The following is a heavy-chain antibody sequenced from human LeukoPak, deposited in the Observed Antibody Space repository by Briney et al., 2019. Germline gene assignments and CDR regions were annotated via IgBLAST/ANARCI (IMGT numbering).Heavy chain of an antibody. CDR2: IDWDDDK. D-gene: IGHD3-10*01. V-gene: IGHV2-70*11. CDR3: ARICSPRFGDFVDY. CDR1: GFSLSTSGMC. J-gene: IGHJ4*02. Sequence: SGPALVKPTQTLTLTCTFSGFSLSTSGMCVSWIRQPPGKALEWLARIDWDDDKYYSTSLKTRLTISKDTSKNQVVLTMTSMDPVDTATYYCARICSPRFGDFVDYWGQGTLVTVSS.